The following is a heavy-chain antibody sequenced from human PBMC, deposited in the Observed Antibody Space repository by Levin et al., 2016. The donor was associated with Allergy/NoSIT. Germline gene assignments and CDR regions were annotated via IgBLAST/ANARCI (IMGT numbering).Heavy chain of an antibody. CDR3: ARRGYCSSTSCRSRYYYYYMDV. CDR2: IDPSDSYT. Sequence: GGSLRLSCKGSGYSFTSYWISWVRQMPGKGLEWMGRIDPSDSYTNYSPSFQGHVTISADKSISTAYLQWSSLKASDTAMYYCARRGYCSSTSCRSRYYYYYMDVWGKGTTVTVSS. V-gene: IGHV5-10-1*01. J-gene: IGHJ6*03. CDR1: GYSFTSYW. D-gene: IGHD2-2*01.